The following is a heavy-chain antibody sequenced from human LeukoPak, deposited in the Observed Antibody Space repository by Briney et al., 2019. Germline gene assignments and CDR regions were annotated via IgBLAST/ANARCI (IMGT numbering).Heavy chain of an antibody. CDR3: ARVRIAAAGREFDP. V-gene: IGHV1-2*02. CDR2: INPNSGGT. D-gene: IGHD6-13*01. J-gene: IGHJ5*02. Sequence: ASVKVSCKASGYTFTGYYMHWVRQAPGQGLEWMGWINPNSGGTNYAQKFQGRVTMTRDTSISTAYMELSRLRSDDTAVYYCARVRIAAAGREFDPWGQGTLVTVSS. CDR1: GYTFTGYY.